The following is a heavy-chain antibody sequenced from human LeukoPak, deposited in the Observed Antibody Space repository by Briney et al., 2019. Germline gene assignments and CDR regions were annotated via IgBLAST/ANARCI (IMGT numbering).Heavy chain of an antibody. D-gene: IGHD3-22*01. Sequence: GGSLGLSCAASGFTFSSYAMSWVRQAPGKGLEWVSAISGSGGSTYYADSVKGRFTISRDNSKNTLYLQMNSLRAEDTAVYYCAKDLEYYYDSSGYLWGQGTLVTVSS. CDR1: GFTFSSYA. V-gene: IGHV3-23*01. CDR2: ISGSGGST. CDR3: AKDLEYYYDSSGYL. J-gene: IGHJ4*02.